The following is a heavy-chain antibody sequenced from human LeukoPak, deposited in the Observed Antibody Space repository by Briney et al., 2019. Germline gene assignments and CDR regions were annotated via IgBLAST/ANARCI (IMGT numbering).Heavy chain of an antibody. CDR2: IIPIFGTA. CDR3: ARDRGDDTVSYFDY. D-gene: IGHD3-22*01. Sequence: ASVKVSCQASGGTFSSYAISWVGQAPGQGVEWMGGIIPIFGTANYAQKFQGRVTITADESTSTAYMELSSLRSEDTAVYYCARDRGDDTVSYFDYWGQGTLVTVSS. V-gene: IGHV1-69*01. CDR1: GGTFSSYA. J-gene: IGHJ4*02.